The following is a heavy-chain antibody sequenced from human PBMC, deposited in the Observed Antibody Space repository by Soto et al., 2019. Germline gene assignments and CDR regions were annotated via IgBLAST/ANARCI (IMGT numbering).Heavy chain of an antibody. CDR3: ARVHCSGGSCYSIDY. CDR2: ISAYNGNT. J-gene: IGHJ4*02. V-gene: IGHV1-18*01. D-gene: IGHD2-15*01. Sequence: ASVKVSCKASGYTFTSYGISWVRQAPGQGLEWMGWISAYNGNTNYAQKLQGRVTMTTDTSTSTAYMELRSLRSEDTAVYYCARVHCSGGSCYSIDYWGQGTLVTVSS. CDR1: GYTFTSYG.